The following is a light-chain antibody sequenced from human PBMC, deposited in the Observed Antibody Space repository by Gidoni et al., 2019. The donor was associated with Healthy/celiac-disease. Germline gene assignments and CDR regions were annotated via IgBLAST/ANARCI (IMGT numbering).Light chain of an antibody. CDR2: EGS. CDR3: CSYAGSSTFVV. V-gene: IGLV2-23*03. Sequence: QSAMTQPATEAGSPGQSITIYCTGTSSDVGSYNLVSWSQQHPGKAPKLMIYEGSKRPSGVSNRFSGSKSGNTASLTISGLQAEDEADYYCCSYAGSSTFVVFGGGTKLTVL. J-gene: IGLJ2*01. CDR1: SSDVGSYNL.